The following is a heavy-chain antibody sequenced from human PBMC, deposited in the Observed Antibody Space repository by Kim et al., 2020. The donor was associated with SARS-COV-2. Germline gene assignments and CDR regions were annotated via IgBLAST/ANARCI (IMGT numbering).Heavy chain of an antibody. CDR1: GFTFSSYW. CDR2: IKQDGSEK. J-gene: IGHJ4*02. Sequence: GGSLRLSCAASGFTFSSYWMSWVRQAPGKGLEWVANIKQDGSEKYYVDSVKGRFTISRDNAKNSLYLQMNSLRAEDTAVYYCARDGLGYYYDSSGQNGYWGQGTLVTVSS. D-gene: IGHD3-22*01. CDR3: ARDGLGYYYDSSGQNGY. V-gene: IGHV3-7*01.